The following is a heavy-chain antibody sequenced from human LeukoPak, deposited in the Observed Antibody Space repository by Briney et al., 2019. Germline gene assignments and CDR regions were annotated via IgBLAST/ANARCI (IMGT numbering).Heavy chain of an antibody. CDR1: GFTFRGYW. CDR3: ARGTQAAPGTDY. D-gene: IGHD6-6*01. CDR2: MNPDGSVK. Sequence: GGSLRPSCAGSGFTFRGYWMDWVRQAPGKGLEWVANMNPDGSVKHYADSLKGRFIISRDNAKSSLYLQMNSLRVEDTALYYCARGTQAAPGTDYWGQGAQVTVSS. J-gene: IGHJ4*02. V-gene: IGHV3-7*01.